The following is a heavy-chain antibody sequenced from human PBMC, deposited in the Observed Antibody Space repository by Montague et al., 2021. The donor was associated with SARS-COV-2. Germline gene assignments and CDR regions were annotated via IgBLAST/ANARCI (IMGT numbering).Heavy chain of an antibody. Sequence: TLSLTCTVSGASISTGIYYWSWIRQPAGEGLEWIGRIRTTGHTDYNSSLESRVFMSVDTSTNQFSLSLTSVTAAETAMYYCAVVDILTGYSLNYWGQGTLVTVSS. CDR1: GASISTGIYY. CDR2: IRTTGHT. V-gene: IGHV4-61*02. D-gene: IGHD3-9*01. CDR3: AVVDILTGYSLNY. J-gene: IGHJ4*02.